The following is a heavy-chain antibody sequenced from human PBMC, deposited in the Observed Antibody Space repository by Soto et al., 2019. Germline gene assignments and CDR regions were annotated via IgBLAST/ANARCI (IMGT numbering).Heavy chain of an antibody. CDR2: IKSKTDGGTT. CDR3: TTESVETPTNYFDY. Sequence: GGSLRLSCAASGFTFSNAWMSWVRQAPGKGLEWVGRIKSKTDGGTTDYAAPVKGRFTISRDDSKNTLYLQMNSLKTEDTAVYYCTTESVETPTNYFDYWGQGTLVTVSS. J-gene: IGHJ4*02. V-gene: IGHV3-15*01. CDR1: GFTFSNAW.